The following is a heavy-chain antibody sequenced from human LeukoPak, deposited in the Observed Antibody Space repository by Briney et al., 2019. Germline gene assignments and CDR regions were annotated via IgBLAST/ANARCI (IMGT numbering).Heavy chain of an antibody. D-gene: IGHD2-15*01. CDR1: GGSISSSSYY. V-gene: IGHV4-39*01. CDR3: ARHMGYCSGGSCWRPYYYYGMDV. CDR2: IYYSGST. J-gene: IGHJ6*02. Sequence: SETLSLTCTASGGSISSSSYYWGWIRQPPGQGLEWIGSIYYSGSTYYNPSLKSRVTISVDTSKNQFSLKLSSVTAADTAVYYCARHMGYCSGGSCWRPYYYYGMDVWGQGTTVTVSS.